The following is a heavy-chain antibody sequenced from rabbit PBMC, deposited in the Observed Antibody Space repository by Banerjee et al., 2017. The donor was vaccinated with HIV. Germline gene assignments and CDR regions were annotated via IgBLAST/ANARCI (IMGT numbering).Heavy chain of an antibody. D-gene: IGHD4-2*01. Sequence: QQQLVESGGGLVKPGASLTLTCTASGFSFSNGYVMCWVRQAPGKGLEWIACINTISGDTVYATWAKGRFTISKASWTTVTLQMTSLTAADTATYFCARDPYLGRDLWGQGTLVTVS. CDR3: ARDPYLGRDL. CDR1: GFSFSNGYV. J-gene: IGHJ6*01. V-gene: IGHV1S45*01. CDR2: INTISGDT.